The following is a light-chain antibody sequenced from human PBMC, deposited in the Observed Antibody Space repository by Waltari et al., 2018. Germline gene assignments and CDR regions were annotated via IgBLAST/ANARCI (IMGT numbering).Light chain of an antibody. V-gene: IGKV1-39*01. CDR2: DAS. CDR3: QQSYTSHLS. J-gene: IGKJ4*01. CDR1: KRITFH. Sequence: DIQMTQSPSFLSASVGDRVSISCRASKRITFHLNWYQQKPGKAPKLLISDASSLQRGVPSRFSGSGFGTDFTLTIDYLQPEDFAVYFCQQSYTSHLSFGGGTKVEVK.